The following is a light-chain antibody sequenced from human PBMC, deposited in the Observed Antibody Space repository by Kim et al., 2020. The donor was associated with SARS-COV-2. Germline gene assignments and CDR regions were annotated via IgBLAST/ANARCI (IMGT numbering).Light chain of an antibody. Sequence: SPGERATLSCRASQSVSSNLAWYQQKPGQAPRLLIYGASTRDTGIPARFSGSGSGTEFTLTISSLQSEDFAVYYCQQYNNWPPFTFGPGTKVDIK. CDR3: QQYNNWPPFT. V-gene: IGKV3-15*01. J-gene: IGKJ3*01. CDR1: QSVSSN. CDR2: GAS.